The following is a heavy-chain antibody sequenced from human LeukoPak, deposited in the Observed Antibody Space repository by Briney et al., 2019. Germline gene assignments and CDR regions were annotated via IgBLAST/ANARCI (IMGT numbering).Heavy chain of an antibody. CDR2: ISGSGGST. J-gene: IGHJ4*02. D-gene: IGHD5-18*01. CDR1: GFTFSSYA. Sequence: GGSLRLSCAASGFTFSSYAMRWVRQSPGKGLEWVSAISGSGGSTYYADSVKGRFTISRDNSKNTLYLQMNSLRAEDTAVYYCAKDRYSYGTISFDYWGQGTLVTVSS. V-gene: IGHV3-23*01. CDR3: AKDRYSYGTISFDY.